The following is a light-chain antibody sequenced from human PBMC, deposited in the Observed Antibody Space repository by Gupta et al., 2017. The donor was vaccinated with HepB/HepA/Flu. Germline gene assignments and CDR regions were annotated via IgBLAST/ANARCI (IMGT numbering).Light chain of an antibody. V-gene: IGKV1-39*01. J-gene: IGKJ5*01. CDR1: QNIYNY. CDR3: QQCSSTSLT. CDR2: GAF. Sequence: DIHMTQSPSSLSASVGARVTMTCQASQNIYNYLNWYQQKPRKAPKVLIYGAFNLQSGVPSRFSGSGSGTDFTLTISSLQPEDFATYYCQQCSSTSLTFGQGTRLEI.